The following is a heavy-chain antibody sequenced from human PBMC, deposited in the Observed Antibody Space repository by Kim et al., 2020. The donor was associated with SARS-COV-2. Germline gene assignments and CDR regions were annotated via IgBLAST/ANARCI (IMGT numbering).Heavy chain of an antibody. CDR3: ARGTPGGLFDP. J-gene: IGHJ5*02. V-gene: IGHV5-51*01. Sequence: KKSPSYQGQVTISADKSISTAYLQWSGLKASDTAMYYCARGTPGGLFDPWGQGTLVTVSS.